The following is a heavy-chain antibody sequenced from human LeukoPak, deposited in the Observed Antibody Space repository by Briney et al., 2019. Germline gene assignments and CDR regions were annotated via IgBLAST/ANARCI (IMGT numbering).Heavy chain of an antibody. D-gene: IGHD3-16*01. CDR1: GGSITSGSYY. Sequence: SETLSLTCTVSGGSITSGSYYWGWIRQPPEKGLEWIGSLYSRGKIFYNPSLQSRVTISGDTSKNQFSLKLSSVTAADTAVYYCAGALGGDAFDIWGLGTMVTVSS. CDR2: LYSRGKI. J-gene: IGHJ3*02. V-gene: IGHV4-39*01. CDR3: AGALGGDAFDI.